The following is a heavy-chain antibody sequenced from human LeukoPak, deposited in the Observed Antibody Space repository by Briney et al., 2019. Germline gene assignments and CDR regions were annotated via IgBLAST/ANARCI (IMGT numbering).Heavy chain of an antibody. CDR2: INGGGTTK. CDR1: GFIFSDYY. CDR3: TRGVFSDV. J-gene: IGHJ6*04. V-gene: IGHV3-11*01. Sequence: PSETLSLSCAASGFIFSDYYMNWIRQAPGKGLEWVSHINGGGTTKYYADSVRGRFTLSRDNAKNTLYLQMNNLRAEDTAVYYCTRGVFSDVWGTGTTVTVSS.